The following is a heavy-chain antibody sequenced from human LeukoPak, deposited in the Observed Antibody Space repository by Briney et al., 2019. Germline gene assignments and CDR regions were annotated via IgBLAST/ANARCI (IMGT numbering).Heavy chain of an antibody. Sequence: GGSLRLSCAASGFTFSSYWMSWVRQAPGKGLEWVANIKQDGSEKYYVDSVKGRFTISRDNAKNSLYLQINSLKTEDTAVYYCTRADSSQPDDVTRFDYWGQGTLVTVSS. V-gene: IGHV3-7*03. CDR3: TRADSSQPDDVTRFDY. CDR2: IKQDGSEK. J-gene: IGHJ4*02. D-gene: IGHD3-22*01. CDR1: GFTFSSYW.